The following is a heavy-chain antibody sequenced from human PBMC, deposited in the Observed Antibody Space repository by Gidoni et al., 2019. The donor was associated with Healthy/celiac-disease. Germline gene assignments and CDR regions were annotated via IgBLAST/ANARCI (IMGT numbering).Heavy chain of an antibody. CDR2: ISSSGSTI. D-gene: IGHD2-15*01. Sequence: QVQLVESGGCLVKPGGSLRPSCAASGFTFSDYYMSWIRQAPGKGLEWVSYISSSGSTIYYADSVKGRFTISRDNAKNSLYLQMNSLRAEDTAVYYCARTIVVVVAATPVTNWFDPWGQGTLVTVSS. CDR1: GFTFSDYY. CDR3: ARTIVVVVAATPVTNWFDP. J-gene: IGHJ5*02. V-gene: IGHV3-11*01.